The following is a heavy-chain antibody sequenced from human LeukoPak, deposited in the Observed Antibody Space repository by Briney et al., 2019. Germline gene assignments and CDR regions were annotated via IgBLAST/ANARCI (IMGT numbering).Heavy chain of an antibody. J-gene: IGHJ6*02. V-gene: IGHV4-59*01. CDR2: IYYSGST. D-gene: IGHD4-17*01. Sequence: SETLSLTCTVSGGSISSYYWSWIRQSPGKGLEWIGHIYYSGSTKYNPSLKSRVTISADTSKNQFSLKLNSVTAADTAVYYCAKADYGSTPYYYGMDVWGQGTTVTVSS. CDR1: GGSISSYY. CDR3: AKADYGSTPYYYGMDV.